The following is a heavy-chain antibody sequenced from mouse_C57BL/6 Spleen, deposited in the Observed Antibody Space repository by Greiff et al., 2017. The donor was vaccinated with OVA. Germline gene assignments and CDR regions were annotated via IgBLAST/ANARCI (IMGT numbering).Heavy chain of an antibody. CDR3: ARNYGSSYGWFAY. V-gene: IGHV1-7*01. CDR2: INPSSGYT. J-gene: IGHJ3*01. CDR1: GYTFTSYW. D-gene: IGHD1-1*01. Sequence: QVQLQQSGAELAKPGASVKLSCKASGYTFTSYWMHWVKQRPGQGLEWIGYINPSSGYTKYNQKFKDKATLTADKSSSTAYMQLSSLTYVDSAVYYCARNYGSSYGWFAYWGQGTLVTVSA.